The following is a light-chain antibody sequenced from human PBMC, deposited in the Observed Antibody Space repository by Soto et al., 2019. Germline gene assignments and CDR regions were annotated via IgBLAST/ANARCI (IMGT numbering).Light chain of an antibody. J-gene: IGLJ1*01. CDR2: GNS. V-gene: IGLV1-40*01. CDR3: QSYDSSVSRYV. Sequence: QSVLTQPPSVSGAPGQRVTISCTGSSSNIGAGYDVHWYQQLPGTAPKLLIYGNSNRPSGVPDRFSGSQSGTSASLAITGLQAEEEAVYDCQSYDSSVSRYVFSTGTKVTVL. CDR1: SSNIGAGYD.